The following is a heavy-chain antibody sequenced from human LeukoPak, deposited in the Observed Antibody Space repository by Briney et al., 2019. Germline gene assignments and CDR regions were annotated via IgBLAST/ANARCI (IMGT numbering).Heavy chain of an antibody. D-gene: IGHD2-15*01. CDR3: AKGVGYCSGGSCQQFDY. CDR1: GFTFSTYA. CDR2: ISGSGGST. J-gene: IGHJ4*02. Sequence: GGSLRLSCAASGFTFSTYAMSWVRQAPGKGLEWVSAISGSGGSTYYADSVKGRFTISRDNSKNTLYLQMNSLRAEDTAVYYCAKGVGYCSGGSCQQFDYWGQGTLVTVSS. V-gene: IGHV3-23*01.